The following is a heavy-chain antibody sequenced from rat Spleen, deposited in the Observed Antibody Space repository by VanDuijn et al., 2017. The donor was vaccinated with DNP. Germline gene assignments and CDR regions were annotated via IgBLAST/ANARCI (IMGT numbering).Heavy chain of an antibody. CDR1: GFTFSDYN. CDR2: ISYDGSST. Sequence: EVQLVESGGGLVQPGRSLKLSCAASGFTFSDYNMAWVRQAPKKGLEWVATISYDGSSTYYRDSVKGRFTISRDNAKSTLYLEMDSLRSEDTATYYCARNVWELWYFDFWGPGTMVTGSS. J-gene: IGHJ1*01. V-gene: IGHV5-7*01. D-gene: IGHD5-1*01. CDR3: ARNVWELWYFDF.